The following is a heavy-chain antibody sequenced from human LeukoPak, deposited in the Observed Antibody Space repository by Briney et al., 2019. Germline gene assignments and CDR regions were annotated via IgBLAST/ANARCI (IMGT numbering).Heavy chain of an antibody. J-gene: IGHJ5*02. V-gene: IGHV4-59*08. CDR3: ARHRRYCSGGSCYGNWFDP. Sequence: SETLSLTCTVSGGSISSYYWSWIRQPPGKGLEWIGYIYYSGSTNFNPSLKSRVTISVDTSKNQFSLKLSSVTAADTAVYYCARHRRYCSGGSCYGNWFDPWGQGTLVTVSS. CDR1: GGSISSYY. CDR2: IYYSGST. D-gene: IGHD2-15*01.